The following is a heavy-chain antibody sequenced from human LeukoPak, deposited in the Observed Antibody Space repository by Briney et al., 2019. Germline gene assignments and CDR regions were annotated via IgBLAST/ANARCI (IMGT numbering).Heavy chain of an antibody. Sequence: SETLSLTCTVSGGSISSYYWSWIRQPPGKGLEWIGYIYYSGSTYYNPSLKSRVTISVDTSKNQFSLKLSSVTAADTAVYYCATINYYDFWSGSDAFDIWGQGTMVTVSS. CDR2: IYYSGST. D-gene: IGHD3-3*01. CDR3: ATINYYDFWSGSDAFDI. J-gene: IGHJ3*02. CDR1: GGSISSYY. V-gene: IGHV4-59*06.